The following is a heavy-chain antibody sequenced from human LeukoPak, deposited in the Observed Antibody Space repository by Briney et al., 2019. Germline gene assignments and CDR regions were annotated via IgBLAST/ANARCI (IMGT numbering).Heavy chain of an antibody. J-gene: IGHJ4*02. V-gene: IGHV1-2*02. D-gene: IGHD4-11*01. CDR2: INPNSGGT. CDR3: ARGTPLYSNYDD. CDR1: GYTFTGYY. Sequence: ASVKVSCKASGYTFTGYYMHWGRQPPGQGLEWMGWINPNSGGTNYAQKFQGRVTMTRDTSISTAYMELSRLRSDDTAVYYCARGTPLYSNYDDWGQGTLVTVSS.